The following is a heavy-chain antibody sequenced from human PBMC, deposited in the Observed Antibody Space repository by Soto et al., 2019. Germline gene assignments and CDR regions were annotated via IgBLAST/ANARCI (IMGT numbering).Heavy chain of an antibody. CDR3: AKGSSSWYKVFDAFDI. Sequence: EVQLLESGGGLVQPGGSLRLSCAASGFTFSSYAMSWVRQAPGKGLVWVSAISGSGGSTYYADSVQGRCTISRDNSKNPLYLQMNGLRAEDTAVYYCAKGSSSWYKVFDAFDIWGQGTMVTVSS. D-gene: IGHD6-13*01. V-gene: IGHV3-23*01. CDR1: GFTFSSYA. J-gene: IGHJ3*02. CDR2: ISGSGGST.